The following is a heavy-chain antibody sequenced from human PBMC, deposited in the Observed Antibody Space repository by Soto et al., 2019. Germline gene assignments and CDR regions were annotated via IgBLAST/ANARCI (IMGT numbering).Heavy chain of an antibody. CDR1: GFTFSSYW. V-gene: IGHV3-7*01. Sequence: GGSLRLSCAASGFTFSSYWMSWVRQAPGKGLEWVANIKQDGSEKYYVDSVKGRFTISRDNAKNSLYLQMNSLRAEDTAVYYCARDTRFIAAAGTFDYWGQGTLVTVSS. CDR3: ARDTRFIAAAGTFDY. CDR2: IKQDGSEK. J-gene: IGHJ4*02. D-gene: IGHD6-13*01.